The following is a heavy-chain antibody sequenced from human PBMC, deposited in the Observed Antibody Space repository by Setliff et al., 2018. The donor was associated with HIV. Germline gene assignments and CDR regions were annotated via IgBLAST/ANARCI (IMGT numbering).Heavy chain of an antibody. J-gene: IGHJ4*02. CDR3: AKGPTYYDSSGYYTY. Sequence: PGGSLRLSCAASGFTFSSYAMSWVRQAPGTGLEWVSAIRGGGDGTYYADSVKGRFTIYRDNSRNTLYLQMNSLTADDTAVYYCAKGPTYYDSSGYYTYWGQGALVTVSS. CDR1: GFTFSSYA. D-gene: IGHD3-22*01. V-gene: IGHV3-23*01. CDR2: IRGGGDGT.